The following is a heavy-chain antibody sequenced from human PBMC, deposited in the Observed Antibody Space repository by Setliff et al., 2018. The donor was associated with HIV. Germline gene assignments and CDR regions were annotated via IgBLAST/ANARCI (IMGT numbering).Heavy chain of an antibody. CDR2: INPNSGGT. V-gene: IGHV1-2*06. Sequence: ASVKVSCKASGYTFTGYFLHWVRQAPGQGLEWMGRINPNSGGTNYAQKLQGRVTMTRDTSISTAYMELSRLRSDDTAVYYCATELHCTNGVCLDAFDIWGQGTMVTVSS. J-gene: IGHJ3*02. D-gene: IGHD2-8*01. CDR3: ATELHCTNGVCLDAFDI. CDR1: GYTFTGYF.